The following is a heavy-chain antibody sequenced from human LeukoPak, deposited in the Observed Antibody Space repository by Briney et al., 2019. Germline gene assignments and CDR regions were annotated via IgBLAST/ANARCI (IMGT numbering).Heavy chain of an antibody. D-gene: IGHD5-12*01. CDR2: INQDGSQT. CDR1: GFTFSGYW. CDR3: ARYSDYHLDY. J-gene: IGHJ4*02. V-gene: IGHV3-7*01. Sequence: QPGGSLRLSCEGSGFTFSGYWMSWARQAPGKGLEWVAKINQDGSQTTYADSVKGRFTFSRDNAKNSLYLQMNSLRIEDTGVYYYARYSDYHLDYWGQGTLVTVPS.